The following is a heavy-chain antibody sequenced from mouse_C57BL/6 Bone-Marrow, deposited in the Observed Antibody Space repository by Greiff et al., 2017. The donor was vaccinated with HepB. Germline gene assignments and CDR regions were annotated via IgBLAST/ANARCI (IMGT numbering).Heavy chain of an antibody. CDR3: ARHIYYYGSSLDY. CDR1: GFTFSSYG. Sequence: EVQVVESGGDLVKPGGSLKLSCAASGFTFSSYGMSWVRQTPDKRLEWVATISSGGSYTCYPDSVKGRFTISRDNAKNTLYLQMSSLKSEDTAMYYCARHIYYYGSSLDYWGQGTTLTVSS. CDR2: ISSGGSYT. D-gene: IGHD1-1*01. J-gene: IGHJ2*01. V-gene: IGHV5-6*01.